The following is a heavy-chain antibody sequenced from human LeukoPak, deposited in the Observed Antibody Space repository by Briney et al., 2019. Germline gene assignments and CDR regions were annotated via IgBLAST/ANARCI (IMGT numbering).Heavy chain of an antibody. CDR3: ARVEGAGWGCLDY. CDR2: INNSGTT. Sequence: PSETLSLTCTVSGGSISSHYWSWIRQPAGKGPEWIGRINNSGTTIYNPSLTGRATMSVDTTKNQISLKLNSVTVADTAVYYCARVEGAGWGCLDYWGQGTLVTVSS. V-gene: IGHV4-4*07. J-gene: IGHJ4*02. CDR1: GGSISSHY. D-gene: IGHD6-19*01.